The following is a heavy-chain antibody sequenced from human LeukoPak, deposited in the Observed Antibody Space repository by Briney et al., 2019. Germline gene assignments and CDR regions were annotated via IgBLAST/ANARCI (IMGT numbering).Heavy chain of an antibody. Sequence: VASVKVSCKASGGTFSSYAISWVRQAPGQGLEWMGGIIPIFGTANYAQKFQGRVTITADKSTSTAYMELSRLRSEDTAVYYCAREEDYYDSSGYYYAPFDYWGQGTLVTVSS. CDR2: IIPIFGTA. CDR1: GGTFSSYA. D-gene: IGHD3-22*01. V-gene: IGHV1-69*06. J-gene: IGHJ4*02. CDR3: AREEDYYDSSGYYYAPFDY.